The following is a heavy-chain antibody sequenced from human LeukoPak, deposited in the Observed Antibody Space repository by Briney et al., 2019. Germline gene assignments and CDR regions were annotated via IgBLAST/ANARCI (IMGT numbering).Heavy chain of an antibody. CDR1: GYTFTSYF. CDR3: ARVLEKYSDRSGYDAFDI. CDR2: INPSAGSA. V-gene: IGHV1-46*01. D-gene: IGHD3-22*01. Sequence: GASVKVSCKASGYTFTSYFIHWVRQAPGQGLEWMGMINPSAGSATYAQKFQGRVTMTRDTSTSTVYMELSSLRSEDTAVYFCARVLEKYSDRSGYDAFDIWGQGTMVTVSS. J-gene: IGHJ3*02.